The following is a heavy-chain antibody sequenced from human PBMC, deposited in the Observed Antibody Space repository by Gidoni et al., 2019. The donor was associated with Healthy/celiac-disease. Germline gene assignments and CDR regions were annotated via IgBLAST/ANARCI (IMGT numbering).Heavy chain of an antibody. D-gene: IGHD2-15*01. V-gene: IGHV3-30-3*01. CDR3: ARDLAYCSGCSCYPYYYYYGIDV. CDR1: GFTFRSYA. Sequence: QVQLVEYGGGVFQPGGSLSLSCAASGFTFRSYAMPWVRKAPGKGLGWVAIISYDGSNKYYADSVKCRFTISRDNSKNTLYQQMNSLRAEDTAVYYCARDLAYCSGCSCYPYYYYYGIDVWGQGTTVTVSS. CDR2: ISYDGSNK. J-gene: IGHJ6*02.